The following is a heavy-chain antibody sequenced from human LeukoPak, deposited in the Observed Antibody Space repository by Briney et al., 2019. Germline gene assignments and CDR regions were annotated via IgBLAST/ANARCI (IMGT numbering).Heavy chain of an antibody. CDR1: GFTFTSYS. J-gene: IGHJ4*02. V-gene: IGHV3-21*01. Sequence: NPGGSLRLSCAASGFTFTSYSMNWVRQAPGKGLEWVSSISGSGAYIYYADSVKGRFIISRDNVKNPLYLQMNSLRAEDTAVYYCARDYLREDYWGQGTLVTVSS. CDR3: ARDYLREDY. CDR2: ISGSGAYI. D-gene: IGHD3-16*01.